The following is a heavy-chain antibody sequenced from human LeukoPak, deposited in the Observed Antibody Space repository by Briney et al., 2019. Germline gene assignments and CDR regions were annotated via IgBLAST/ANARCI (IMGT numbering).Heavy chain of an antibody. V-gene: IGHV3-48*04. Sequence: GRSLRLSCAASGFTFSSYGMNWVRQAPGKGLEWVSYISSTSTTIYYADSVKGRFTISRDNAKNSLYLQMNSLRAEDTAVYYCASGYSSGPVYWGQGNLVTVSS. CDR3: ASGYSSGPVY. CDR2: ISSTSTTI. CDR1: GFTFSSYG. J-gene: IGHJ4*02. D-gene: IGHD6-19*01.